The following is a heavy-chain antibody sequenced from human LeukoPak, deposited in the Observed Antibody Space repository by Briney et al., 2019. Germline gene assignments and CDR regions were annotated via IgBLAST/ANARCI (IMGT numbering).Heavy chain of an antibody. D-gene: IGHD2-2*01. V-gene: IGHV3-30*03. CDR3: ARGRPRYLGSSTSCSDY. CDR2: ISYDGSNK. J-gene: IGHJ4*02. Sequence: GGSLRLSCAASGFTFSSYGMHWVRQAPGKGLEWVAVISYDGSNKYYADSVKGRFTISRDNSKNTLYLQMNSLRAEDAAVYYCARGRPRYLGSSTSCSDYWGQGTLVTVSS. CDR1: GFTFSSYG.